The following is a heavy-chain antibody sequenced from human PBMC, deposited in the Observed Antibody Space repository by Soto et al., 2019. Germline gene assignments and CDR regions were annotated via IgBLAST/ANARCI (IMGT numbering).Heavy chain of an antibody. CDR3: AKGPPERRDGYNFGY. J-gene: IGHJ4*02. Sequence: SGGSLRLSCGASGFTFSSYAMSWVRQAPGKGLEWVSAISGSGGSTYYADSVKGRFTISRDNSKNTLYLQMNSLRAEDTAVYYCAKGPPERRDGYNFGYWGQGTLVTVSS. V-gene: IGHV3-23*01. CDR2: ISGSGGST. CDR1: GFTFSSYA. D-gene: IGHD5-12*01.